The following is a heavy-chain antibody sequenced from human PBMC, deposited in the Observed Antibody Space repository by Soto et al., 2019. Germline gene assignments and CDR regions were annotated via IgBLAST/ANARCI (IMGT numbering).Heavy chain of an antibody. Sequence: EVQLVESGGDMVQPGRSLKLSCVGSGYSFEDYSMHWVRQAPGKGLEWVSGISWNGNFTGYADSVKGRFTISRDNAKNSRFLQMRSLSLEDTALYYCVGGSWLDWGQGTLVTVSS. CDR1: GYSFEDYS. CDR3: VGGSWLD. J-gene: IGHJ4*02. CDR2: ISWNGNFT. D-gene: IGHD2-15*01. V-gene: IGHV3-9*01.